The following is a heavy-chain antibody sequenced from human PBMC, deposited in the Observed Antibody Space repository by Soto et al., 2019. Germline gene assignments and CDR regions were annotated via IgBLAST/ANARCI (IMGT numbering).Heavy chain of an antibody. CDR3: GRDRASFYYYRLDV. Sequence: PSHTLSLTCAISGDSVSGYSAAWNWIRQSPSRGLEWLGRTYYRSKWYYEYAVSVKSRITIHPDTSKNQFSLHLNSVSPDDTAVYYCGRDRASFYYYRLDVCGRGTKVTLSS. CDR2: TYYRSKWYY. CDR1: GDSVSGYSAA. V-gene: IGHV6-1*01. J-gene: IGHJ6*02.